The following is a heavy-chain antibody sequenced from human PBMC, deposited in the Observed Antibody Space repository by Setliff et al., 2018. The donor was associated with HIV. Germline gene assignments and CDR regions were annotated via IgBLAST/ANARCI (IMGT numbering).Heavy chain of an antibody. D-gene: IGHD3-10*01. CDR1: DGSVRSSSYY. V-gene: IGHV4-39*01. J-gene: IGHJ4*02. CDR3: ARHRVITGSFDY. CDR2: IYYSGSA. Sequence: KPSETLSLTCTVSDGSVRSSSYYWGWIRQPPGKGLEWIGSIYYSGSAYYNPSLKSRVTISVDTSKNQFSLKLNSVTAADTAVFYCARHRVITGSFDYWGQGTLVTVS.